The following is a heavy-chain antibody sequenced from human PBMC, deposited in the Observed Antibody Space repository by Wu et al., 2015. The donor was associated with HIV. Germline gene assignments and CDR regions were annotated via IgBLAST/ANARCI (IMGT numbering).Heavy chain of an antibody. CDR2: IIPIFGTA. J-gene: IGHJ6*02. CDR3: ARNTDSVATSLYSLGV. V-gene: IGHV1-69*05. D-gene: IGHD5-18*01. Sequence: QVQLVQSGAEVKKPGSSVKVSCKASGGTFSSYAISWVRQAPGQGLEWMGGIIPIFGTANYAQKFQGRVTITTDESTSTAYMELSSLKSEDTGVYYCARNTDSVATSLYSLGVWGQGTVVTVSS. CDR1: GGTFSSYA.